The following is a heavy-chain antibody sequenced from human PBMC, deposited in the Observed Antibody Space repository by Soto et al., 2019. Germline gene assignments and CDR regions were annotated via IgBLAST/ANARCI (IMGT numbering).Heavy chain of an antibody. CDR3: AKQSGSGWYFDY. J-gene: IGHJ4*02. Sequence: QTVGSLRLSCAASGFTFSSYAMSWVRQAPGKGLEWVSAISGSGGSTYYADSVKGRFTISRDNSKKTLYLQMNSLRAEDTAVYYCAKQSGSGWYFDYWGQGTLVTVSS. CDR1: GFTFSSYA. V-gene: IGHV3-23*01. D-gene: IGHD6-19*01. CDR2: ISGSGGST.